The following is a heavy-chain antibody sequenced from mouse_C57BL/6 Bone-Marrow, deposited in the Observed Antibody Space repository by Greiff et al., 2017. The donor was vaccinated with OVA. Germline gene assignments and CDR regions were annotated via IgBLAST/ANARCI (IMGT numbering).Heavy chain of an antibody. CDR2: IYPGDGDT. V-gene: IGHV1-82*01. CDR3: ARNYEYDGGYFDV. J-gene: IGHJ1*03. Sequence: VQLQESGPELVKPGASVKTSCKASGYAFSSSWMNWVKQRPGKGLEWIGRIYPGDGDTNYNGKFKGKATLTADTSSSTAYMQLSSLTSEDSAVYFCARNYEYDGGYFDVWGTGTTVTVSS. D-gene: IGHD2-4*01. CDR1: GYAFSSSW.